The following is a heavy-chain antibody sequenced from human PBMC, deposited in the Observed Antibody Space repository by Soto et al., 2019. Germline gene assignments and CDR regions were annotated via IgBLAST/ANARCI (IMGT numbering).Heavy chain of an antibody. Sequence: GGSLRLSCAASGFTFSSYAMSWVRQAPGKGLEWVSAISGSGGSTYYADSVKGRFTISRDNSKNTLYLQMNSLRAEDTAVYYCATHGDYGRYYYYYMDVWGKGTTVTVSS. V-gene: IGHV3-23*01. CDR2: ISGSGGST. D-gene: IGHD4-17*01. CDR1: GFTFSSYA. CDR3: ATHGDYGRYYYYYMDV. J-gene: IGHJ6*03.